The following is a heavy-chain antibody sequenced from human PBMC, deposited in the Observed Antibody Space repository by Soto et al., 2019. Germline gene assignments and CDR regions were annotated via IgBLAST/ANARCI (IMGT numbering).Heavy chain of an antibody. CDR2: ISSRGSTI. CDR3: ARVGPPSDN. J-gene: IGHJ1*01. V-gene: IGHV3-11*01. Sequence: QVQLVESGGGLVKPGWSLRLSCAASGFTFSDYYMSWIRQAPGKGLEWVSHISSRGSTIYHADSVKGRFTISRDNAKNSMYLHMIGLRAEDTAVYYCARVGPPSDNWGQGTLVPVSS. CDR1: GFTFSDYY.